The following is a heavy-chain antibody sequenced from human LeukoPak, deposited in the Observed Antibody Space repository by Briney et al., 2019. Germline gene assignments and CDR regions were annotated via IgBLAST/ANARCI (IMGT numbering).Heavy chain of an antibody. CDR2: ISAYNGNT. J-gene: IGHJ4*02. D-gene: IGHD2-15*01. Sequence: SSVKVSCKASGYTFTSYGISWVRQAPGQGLEWRVWISAYNGNTNYAQKLQGRVTMTTDTSTSTAYMELRSLRSDDTPVYSCARDFRGYCSGGSCPTYYWGQGTLVTVSS. V-gene: IGHV1-18*01. CDR1: GYTFTSYG. CDR3: ARDFRGYCSGGSCPTYY.